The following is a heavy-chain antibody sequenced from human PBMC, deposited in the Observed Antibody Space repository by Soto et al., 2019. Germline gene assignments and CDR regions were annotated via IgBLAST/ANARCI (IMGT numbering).Heavy chain of an antibody. CDR2: IYYSGST. Sequence: QVQLQESGPGLVKPSETLSLTCTVSGGSISSYYWSWIRQPPGKGLEWIGYIYYSGSTNYNPSLKSRVNISVDTSKNQFSLKLSSVTAADTAVYYCARSYYDILTGYYRLGYFDYWGQGTLVTVSS. J-gene: IGHJ4*02. V-gene: IGHV4-59*01. CDR1: GGSISSYY. CDR3: ARSYYDILTGYYRLGYFDY. D-gene: IGHD3-9*01.